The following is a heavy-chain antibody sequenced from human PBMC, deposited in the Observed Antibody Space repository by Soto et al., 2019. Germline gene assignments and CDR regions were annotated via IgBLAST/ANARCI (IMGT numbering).Heavy chain of an antibody. J-gene: IGHJ6*02. CDR1: GFTFGSYG. CDR3: ARDFVAGDGDYYDYGMDV. Sequence: GGALRLSCASSGFTFGSYGMNWVRQAPGKGLEWVAHMNPDGSKRCYVDSVKGRFTVSRDHAKNSLSLQMNSLRAEDTAVYYCARDFVAGDGDYYDYGMDVWGQGTTVTVSS. V-gene: IGHV3-7*01. D-gene: IGHD2-21*01. CDR2: MNPDGSKR.